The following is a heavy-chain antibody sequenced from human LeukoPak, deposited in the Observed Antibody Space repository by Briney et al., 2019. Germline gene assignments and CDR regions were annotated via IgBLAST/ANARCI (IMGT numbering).Heavy chain of an antibody. V-gene: IGHV3-48*03. Sequence: GGSLRLSCAASGLTFRCYEMKWLRQAPGKGLEWLSYISSSSNMIFYAESVKGRFTTSRDNATNSLYLQMNSMRAEDTTIYYCATASGGWYMYYFDSWGQGTLVTVSS. D-gene: IGHD6-13*01. J-gene: IGHJ4*02. CDR2: ISSSSNMI. CDR3: ATASGGWYMYYFDS. CDR1: GLTFRCYE.